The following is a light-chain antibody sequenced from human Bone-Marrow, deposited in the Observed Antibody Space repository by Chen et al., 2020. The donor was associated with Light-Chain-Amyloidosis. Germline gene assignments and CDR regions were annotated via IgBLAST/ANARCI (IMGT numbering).Light chain of an antibody. CDR3: CSYAGRGKM. J-gene: IGLJ3*02. CDR1: SSDVGTYNL. Sequence: QSALTQPASVSRSPGQSITISCTGSSSDVGTYNLVSWYQHHPGKAPKLIIYEAKKRPSGVSNRFSGSRSGYTASLTISGLQAEDEADYYCCSYAGRGKMFGGGTKLTVL. V-gene: IGLV2-23*01. CDR2: EAK.